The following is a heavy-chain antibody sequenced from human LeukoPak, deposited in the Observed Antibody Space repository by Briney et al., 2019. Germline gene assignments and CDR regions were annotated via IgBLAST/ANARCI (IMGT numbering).Heavy chain of an antibody. J-gene: IGHJ4*02. V-gene: IGHV3-33*06. D-gene: IGHD3-16*01. CDR3: AKELYDYVWGSYSVPDY. Sequence: GGSLRLSCAASGFTFSSYGMHWVRQAPGKGLEWVAVIWYDGSNKYYADSVKGRFTISRDNSKNTLYLQMNSLRAEDTAVYYCAKELYDYVWGSYSVPDYWGQGTLVTVSS. CDR2: IWYDGSNK. CDR1: GFTFSSYG.